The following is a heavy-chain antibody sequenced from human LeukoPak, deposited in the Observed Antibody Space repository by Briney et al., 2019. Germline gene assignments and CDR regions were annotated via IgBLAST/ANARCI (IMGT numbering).Heavy chain of an antibody. CDR2: IKGDGSHT. CDR1: GFTSSSFY. V-gene: IGHV3-74*01. J-gene: IGHJ4*02. D-gene: IGHD2-21*01. CDR3: SYDHFDY. Sequence: GGSLRLSCAASGFTSSSFYMEWVRHAPGKGLEWVSRIKGDGSHTTYADSVKGRFTISRDNPKNTLYLQMNYLRVEDTAVYYCSYDHFDYWSRGTLVTVSS.